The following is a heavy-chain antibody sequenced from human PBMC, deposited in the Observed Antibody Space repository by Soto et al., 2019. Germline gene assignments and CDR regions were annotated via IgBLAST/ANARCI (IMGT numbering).Heavy chain of an antibody. D-gene: IGHD3-9*01. J-gene: IGHJ6*03. CDR3: ANPSPDFDWAPYYYYMDV. V-gene: IGHV3-23*01. Sequence: EVQLLESGGGLVQPGGSLRLSCAASGFTFSSYAMSWVRQAPGKGLEWVSAISGSGGSTYYADSVKGRFTISRDNSKNTLYLQMNSLRAEDTAVYYCANPSPDFDWAPYYYYMDVWGKGTTVTVSS. CDR1: GFTFSSYA. CDR2: ISGSGGST.